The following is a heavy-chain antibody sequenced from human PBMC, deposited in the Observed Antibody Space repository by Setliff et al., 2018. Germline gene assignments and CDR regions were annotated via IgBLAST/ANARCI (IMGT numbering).Heavy chain of an antibody. CDR2: ITSSGDTM. CDR1: GFTFSDYY. V-gene: IGHV3-11*04. D-gene: IGHD3-16*01. J-gene: IGHJ3*01. Sequence: GGSLRLSCAASGFTFSDYYMSWIRQAPGKGLEWVSYITSSGDTMNYADSVKGRFTISRDNAKNSLHLQMNSLRAEDTAVYYCTTDPAPTFGGVIGAAFDFWGQGTMVTVSS. CDR3: TTDPAPTFGGVIGAAFDF.